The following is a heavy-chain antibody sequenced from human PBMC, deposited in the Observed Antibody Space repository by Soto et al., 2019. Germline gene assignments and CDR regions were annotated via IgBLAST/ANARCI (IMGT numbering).Heavy chain of an antibody. CDR3: ARVRIFSVVPAAIPPFSPPYYYYCMDV. CDR1: GDSVSSNSAA. Sequence: SQTLSLTCVISGDSVSSNSAAWNWIRQSPSRGLEWLGRTYYGSKWYNDYAVSVKSRITINPDTSKNQFSLQLNSVTPEDTAVYYCARVRIFSVVPAAIPPFSPPYYYYCMDVSGQGTRVSVSS. V-gene: IGHV6-1*01. CDR2: TYYGSKWYN. J-gene: IGHJ6*02. D-gene: IGHD2-2*02.